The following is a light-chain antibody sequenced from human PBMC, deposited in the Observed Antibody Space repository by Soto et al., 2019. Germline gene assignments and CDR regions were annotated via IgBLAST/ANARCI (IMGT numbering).Light chain of an antibody. Sequence: DIQMTQSPSSLYASVGDSVTITCRASQSISKYYNWYQQKPGTAPSLLMYAVSSLQGGVPPRFSGSASGTNFSLTIAGLQLEDFATYLCQQSYRTPYTFGQGTKLEIK. CDR3: QQSYRTPYT. CDR1: QSISKY. V-gene: IGKV1-39*01. CDR2: AVS. J-gene: IGKJ2*01.